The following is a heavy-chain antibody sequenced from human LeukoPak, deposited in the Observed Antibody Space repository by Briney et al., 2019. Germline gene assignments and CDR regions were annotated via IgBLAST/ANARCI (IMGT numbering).Heavy chain of an antibody. CDR1: GVSISSYY. CDR2: IYRRGNT. V-gene: IGHV4-59*12. J-gene: IGHJ4*02. Sequence: PSETLSLTCTVSGVSISSYYWSWIRQPPGKGLEWIGYIYRRGNTNYNPSLKSRVTISVDMSKNQFSLKLSSVTAADTAVYYCARLLSPTAYTTLYYFDYWGQGTLGTVSS. D-gene: IGHD3-16*01. CDR3: ARLLSPTAYTTLYYFDY.